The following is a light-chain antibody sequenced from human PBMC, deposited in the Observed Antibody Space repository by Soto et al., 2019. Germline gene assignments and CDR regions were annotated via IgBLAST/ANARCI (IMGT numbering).Light chain of an antibody. J-gene: IGLJ1*01. CDR3: FSYAGNSIYV. V-gene: IGLV2-23*02. Sequence: QSALTQPASVSGSTGQSITISCTGTSSGIGSYKLVSWYQQHPGKVPKLMIYEVTKRPSGVSDRFSGSKSGNTASLTISGLQAEDEADYYCFSYAGNSIYVFGTGTKLTVL. CDR2: EVT. CDR1: SSGIGSYKL.